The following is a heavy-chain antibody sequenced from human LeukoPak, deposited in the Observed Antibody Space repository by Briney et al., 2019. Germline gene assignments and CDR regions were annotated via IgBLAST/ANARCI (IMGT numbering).Heavy chain of an antibody. CDR1: GFTFTSYW. J-gene: IGHJ4*02. CDR2: IYPGDSDT. V-gene: IGHV5-51*01. Sequence: PGGSLRLSCAASGFTFTSYWIGWVRQMPGKGLEWMGIIYPGDSDTRYSPSFQGQVTISADKSISTAYLQWSSLKASDTAMYYCARQSAGNSSGWLGSLFYWGQGTLVTVSS. D-gene: IGHD6-19*01. CDR3: ARQSAGNSSGWLGSLFY.